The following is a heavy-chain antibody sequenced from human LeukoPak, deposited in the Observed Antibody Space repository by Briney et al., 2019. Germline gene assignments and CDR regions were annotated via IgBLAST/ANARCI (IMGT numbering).Heavy chain of an antibody. CDR2: IYTSGST. D-gene: IGHD3-10*01. J-gene: IGHJ6*03. CDR1: GGSISRYY. CDR3: ARVSYYYGSGSYYYYYYYMDV. Sequence: SETLSLTCTVSGGSISRYYWSWIRQPAGKGLEWIGRIYTSGSTNYNPSLKSRVTMSVDTSKNQFSLKLSSVTAADTAVYYCARVSYYYGSGSYYYYYYYMDVWGKGTTVTISS. V-gene: IGHV4-4*07.